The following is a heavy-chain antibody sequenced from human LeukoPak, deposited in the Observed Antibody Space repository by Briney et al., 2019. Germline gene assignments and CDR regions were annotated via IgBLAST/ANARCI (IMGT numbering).Heavy chain of an antibody. J-gene: IGHJ4*02. CDR2: IWYDGSNK. V-gene: IGHV3-33*01. CDR3: ARASGIAVAAYFDY. D-gene: IGHD6-19*01. Sequence: GGSLRLSCAASGFTFSNYGMHWVRQAPGKGLEWVAVIWYDGSNKYYGDSVKGRFTISRDNSKNTLYLQMNSLRAEDTAVYYCARASGIAVAAYFDYWGQGTLVTVSS. CDR1: GFTFSNYG.